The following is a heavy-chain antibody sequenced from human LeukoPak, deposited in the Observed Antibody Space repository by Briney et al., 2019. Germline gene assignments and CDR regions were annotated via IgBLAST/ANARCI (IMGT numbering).Heavy chain of an antibody. D-gene: IGHD3-22*01. CDR1: GFTFSGYY. CDR3: AGAPYYYNISVYSDY. Sequence: GGSLRLSCAASGFTFSGYYMSWIRQAPGKGLEWVSYISSSGSTIYYADSVKGRFTISRDNAKNSLYLQMNSLRAEDTAVYYCAGAPYYYNISVYSDYGGQGPLVTVSS. V-gene: IGHV3-11*01. CDR2: ISSSGSTI. J-gene: IGHJ4*02.